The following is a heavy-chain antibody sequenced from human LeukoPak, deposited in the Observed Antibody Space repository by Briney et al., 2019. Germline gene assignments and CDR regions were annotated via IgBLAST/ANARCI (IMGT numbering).Heavy chain of an antibody. Sequence: PSETLSLTCTVSGGSISSSSYYWGWIRQPPGKGLEWIGEINHSGRTNYNPSLKSRVTRSVDTSKHQFSLRLSSVTAADTAVYYCARVSYSSSLFEWYYFDYWGQGTLVTVSS. CDR3: ARVSYSSSLFEWYYFDY. CDR1: GGSISSSSYY. CDR2: INHSGRT. D-gene: IGHD6-13*01. J-gene: IGHJ4*02. V-gene: IGHV4-39*07.